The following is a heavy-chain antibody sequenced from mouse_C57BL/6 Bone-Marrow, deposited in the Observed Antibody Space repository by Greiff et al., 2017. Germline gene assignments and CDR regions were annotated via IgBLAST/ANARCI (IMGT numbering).Heavy chain of an antibody. V-gene: IGHV10-3*01. D-gene: IGHD4-1*01. CDR2: IRSKSSNYAT. CDR3: VRDRGTGTLFDY. CDR1: GFTFNTYA. J-gene: IGHJ2*01. Sequence: EVQRVESGGGLVQPKGSLKLSCAASGFTFNTYAMHWVRQAPGKGLEWVARIRSKSSNYATYYADSVKDRFTISRDDSQSMLYLQMNNLKTEDTAMYYCVRDRGTGTLFDYWGQGTILTVSS.